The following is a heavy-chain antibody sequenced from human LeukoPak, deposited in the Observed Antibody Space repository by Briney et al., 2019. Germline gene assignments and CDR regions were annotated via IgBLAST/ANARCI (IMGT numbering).Heavy chain of an antibody. J-gene: IGHJ4*02. CDR2: ISSSSSYI. Sequence: GGSLRLSCAASGFTFSSYSMNWVRQAPGKGLEWVSSISSSSSYIYYADSVKGRFTISRDNAKNSLYLQMNSLRAEDTAVYYCARDGRATYYYDYNFDYWGQGTLVTVSS. CDR3: ARDGRATYYYDYNFDY. V-gene: IGHV3-21*01. D-gene: IGHD3-22*01. CDR1: GFTFSSYS.